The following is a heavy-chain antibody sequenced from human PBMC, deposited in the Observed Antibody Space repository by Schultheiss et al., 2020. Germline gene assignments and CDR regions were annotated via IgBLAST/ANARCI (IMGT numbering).Heavy chain of an antibody. Sequence: KISCKASGYTFTSYGISWVRQAPGQGLEWMGGIIPIFGTANYAQKFQGRVTITADESTSTAYMELSSLRSEDTAVYYCARVLAAAGTAPDAFDIWGQGTMVTVSS. D-gene: IGHD6-13*01. J-gene: IGHJ3*02. CDR3: ARVLAAAGTAPDAFDI. CDR2: IIPIFGTA. CDR1: GYTFTSYG. V-gene: IGHV1-69*01.